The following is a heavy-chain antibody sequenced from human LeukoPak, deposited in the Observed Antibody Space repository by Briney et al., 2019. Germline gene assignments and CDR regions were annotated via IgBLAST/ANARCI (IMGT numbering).Heavy chain of an antibody. CDR2: SSGSGGST. CDR1: GFTFSSYV. V-gene: IGHV3-23*01. D-gene: IGHD1-26*01. CDR3: AKGAHSGIYYEAFDI. Sequence: PGGSLRLSCAASGFTFSSYVMSWVRQAPGKGLEWVSGSSGSGGSTYYADSVKGRFTISRDNSKNTVHLQLNSLRAEDTAVYYCAKGAHSGIYYEAFDIWGQGTMVSVSS. J-gene: IGHJ3*02.